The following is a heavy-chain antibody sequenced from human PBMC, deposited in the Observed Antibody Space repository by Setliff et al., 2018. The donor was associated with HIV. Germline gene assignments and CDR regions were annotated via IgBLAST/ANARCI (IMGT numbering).Heavy chain of an antibody. CDR2: VHYSGSA. J-gene: IGHJ5*02. V-gene: IGHV4-39*01. CDR1: GVSISSGPYY. CDR3: ARLRVGSGNWFDP. Sequence: SETLSLTCAVSGVSISSGPYYWGWIRQPPGKGLEWIGSVHYSGSAYHNPSLNSRATTSIDTPKNQFSLKLNSVTAADTAVYYCARLRVGSGNWFDPWGQGTLVTVSS. D-gene: IGHD3-10*01.